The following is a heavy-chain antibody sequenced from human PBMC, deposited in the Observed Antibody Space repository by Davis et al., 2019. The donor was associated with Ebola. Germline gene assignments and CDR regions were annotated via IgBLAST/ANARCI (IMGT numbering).Heavy chain of an antibody. CDR2: ISSSGSTI. D-gene: IGHD3-22*01. V-gene: IGHV3-11*01. CDR1: GFTFSDYY. J-gene: IGHJ4*02. CDR3: AKAQTTYYYDSSGWGFDY. Sequence: GESLKISCAASGFTFSDYYMSWIRQAPGKGLEWVSYISSSGSTIYYADSVKGRFTISRDNSKNTLYLQMNSLRAEDTAVYYCAKAQTTYYYDSSGWGFDYWGQGTLVTVSS.